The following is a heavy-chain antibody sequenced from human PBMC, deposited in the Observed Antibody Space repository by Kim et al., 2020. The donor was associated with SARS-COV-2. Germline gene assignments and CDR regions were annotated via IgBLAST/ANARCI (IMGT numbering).Heavy chain of an antibody. J-gene: IGHJ1*01. CDR3: AKVTTGGSGWFGYFQH. CDR2: IRDSGGST. V-gene: IGHV3-23*01. Sequence: GGSLRLSCAASGFTFNSYAMSWVRQAPGKGLEWVSGIRDSGGSTKYAESVKGRFSISRDNSKKTLYLQIDSLRAEDTAVYYCAKVTTGGSGWFGYFQHWGQGTLVTVSS. CDR1: GFTFNSYA. D-gene: IGHD6-19*01.